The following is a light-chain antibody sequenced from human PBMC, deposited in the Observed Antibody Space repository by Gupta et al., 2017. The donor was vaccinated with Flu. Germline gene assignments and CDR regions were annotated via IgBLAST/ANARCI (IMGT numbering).Light chain of an antibody. CDR3: SSYTSSSTLV. J-gene: IGLJ2*01. CDR1: SSDVGGYNY. CDR2: EVS. V-gene: IGLV2-14*01. Sequence: SLTISCTGTSSDVGGYNYVSWYQQHPGKAHKLMIYEVSNRPSGVSNRFSGSKTGNTASLTISGLQDEDEADYYCSSYTSSSTLVFGGGTKLTVL.